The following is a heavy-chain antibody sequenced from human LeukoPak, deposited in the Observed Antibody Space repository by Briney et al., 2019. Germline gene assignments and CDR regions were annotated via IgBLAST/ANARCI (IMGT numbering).Heavy chain of an antibody. CDR1: GGSFSGYY. V-gene: IGHV4-34*01. CDR2: INHSGST. J-gene: IGHJ5*02. D-gene: IGHD2-2*01. CDR3: ARDLSDIVVVPAATGSWFDP. Sequence: SETLSLTCAVYGGSFSGYYWSWIRQPPGKGLEWIGEINHSGSTNYNPSLKSRVTMSVDTSKNQFSLKLSSVTAADTAVYYCARDLSDIVVVPAATGSWFDPWGQGTLVTVSS.